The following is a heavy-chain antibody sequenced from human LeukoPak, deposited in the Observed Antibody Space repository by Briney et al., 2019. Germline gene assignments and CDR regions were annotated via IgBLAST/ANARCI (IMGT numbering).Heavy chain of an antibody. CDR1: GGSISGYY. J-gene: IGHJ4*02. V-gene: IGHV4-59*01. D-gene: IGHD6-19*01. CDR3: ARDGRAGSLFAY. Sequence: PSETLSLTCTVSGGSISGYYWSWIRQPPGKGLEWVGYISYSGSTNYNPSLNSRVAISVDTSENQFSLKLTSVTAADTAIYYSARDGRAGSLFAYWGQGTLVTVSS. CDR2: ISYSGST.